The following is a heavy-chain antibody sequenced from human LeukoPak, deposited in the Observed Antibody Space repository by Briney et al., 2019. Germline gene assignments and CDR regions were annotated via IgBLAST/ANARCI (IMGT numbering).Heavy chain of an antibody. V-gene: IGHV3-23*01. CDR1: GFTFTSYA. CDR3: ARGLVDVHDSSGYYSNWFDP. J-gene: IGHJ5*02. CDR2: IVGIGANT. D-gene: IGHD3-22*01. Sequence: GGSLRLSCAASGFTFTSYAMTWVRQAPGKGLEWVSAIVGIGANTYYADTVKGRFTISRDNSKNTLYVQMKSLRVEDTAVYYCARGLVDVHDSSGYYSNWFDPWGQGTLVIVCS.